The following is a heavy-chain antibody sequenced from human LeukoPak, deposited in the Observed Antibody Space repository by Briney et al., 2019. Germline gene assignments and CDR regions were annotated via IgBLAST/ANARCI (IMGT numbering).Heavy chain of an antibody. CDR2: IYPDDSDT. CDR1: GYTFTSYW. V-gene: IGHV5-51*01. CDR3: ARRDYYDSSGYNDDY. J-gene: IGHJ4*02. Sequence: GESLKISCKGSGYTFTSYWSGWVRQMPGKGLEWMGIIYPDDSDTRYSPSFQGQFTISADKSITTAYLQWSSLRASDTAMYYCARRDYYDSSGYNDDYWGQGTLVTVSS. D-gene: IGHD3-22*01.